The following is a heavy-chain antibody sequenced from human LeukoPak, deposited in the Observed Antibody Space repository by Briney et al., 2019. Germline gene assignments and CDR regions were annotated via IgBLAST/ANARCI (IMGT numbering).Heavy chain of an antibody. V-gene: IGHV4-34*01. CDR3: ARYPVTTLDP. CDR1: GGSFSGYY. D-gene: IGHD4-17*01. CDR2: INHSGST. Sequence: SETLSLTCAVYGGSFSGYYWSWIRQPPGKGLEWIGEINHSGSTNYNPSLKSRVTISVDTSKNQFSLKLSSVTAADTAVYYCARYPVTTLDPWGRGTLVTVSS. J-gene: IGHJ5*02.